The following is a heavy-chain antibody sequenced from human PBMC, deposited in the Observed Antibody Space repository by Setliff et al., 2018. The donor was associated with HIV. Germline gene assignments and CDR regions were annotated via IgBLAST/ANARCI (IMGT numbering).Heavy chain of an antibody. CDR2: ISGHGERT. CDR3: ARLGKNDYGDYFDY. D-gene: IGHD4-17*01. J-gene: IGHJ4*02. Sequence: ASVKVSCKTSGYTFTTYGISWVRQAPGQGLEWMAWISGHGERTNYARSLQGRVTLAMDTSTSTAYMELRSLRSDDTAVYYCARLGKNDYGDYFDYWGQGTLVTVSS. V-gene: IGHV1-18*01. CDR1: GYTFTTYG.